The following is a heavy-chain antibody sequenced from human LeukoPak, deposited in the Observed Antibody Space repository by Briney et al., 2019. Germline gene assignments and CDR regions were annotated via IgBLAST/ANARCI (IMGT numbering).Heavy chain of an antibody. CDR1: GFTFSSYS. D-gene: IGHD2-15*01. CDR3: ARGAGECSGGSCYVINWFDP. CDR2: ISSSSSYI. J-gene: IGHJ5*02. Sequence: GGSLRLSCAASGFTFSSYSMSWVRQAPGKGLEWVSSISSSSSYICYADSVKGRFTISRDNAKNSLYLQMNSLRAEDTAVYYCARGAGECSGGSCYVINWFDPWGQGTLVTVSS. V-gene: IGHV3-21*01.